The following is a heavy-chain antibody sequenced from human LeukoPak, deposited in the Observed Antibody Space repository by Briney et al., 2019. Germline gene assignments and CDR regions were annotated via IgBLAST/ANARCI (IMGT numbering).Heavy chain of an antibody. CDR1: GFTFSSYA. CDR3: VKDRSDILTGPGSN. Sequence: GGSLRLSCSASGFTFSSYAMHWVRQAPGKGLEYVSAISGNGGSTYYADSVKGKFTISRDNSKNTLYLQMSSLRAEDTAVYYCVKDRSDILTGPGSNWGQGTLVTVSS. CDR2: ISGNGGST. J-gene: IGHJ4*02. V-gene: IGHV3-64D*06. D-gene: IGHD3-9*01.